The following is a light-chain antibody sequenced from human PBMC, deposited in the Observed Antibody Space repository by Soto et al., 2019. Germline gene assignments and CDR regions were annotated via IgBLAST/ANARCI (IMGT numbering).Light chain of an antibody. CDR1: QRSSTY. Sequence: DIQMTQSPSTLSAGVGDRVTITCRASQRSSTYLNWYQQKPGKAPTLLIYAASSLQSGVPSRFSGGGSGTDFTLPITTLQPEDFAIYFCQQCYSSPRTFGHGTKVESK. CDR3: QQCYSSPRT. J-gene: IGKJ1*01. V-gene: IGKV1-39*01. CDR2: AAS.